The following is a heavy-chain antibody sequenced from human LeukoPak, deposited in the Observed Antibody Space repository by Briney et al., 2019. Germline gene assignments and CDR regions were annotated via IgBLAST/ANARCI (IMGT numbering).Heavy chain of an antibody. D-gene: IGHD3-22*01. J-gene: IGHJ3*02. CDR2: LSGSGGSA. CDR3: ATSDYYDTSGHPHDAFDI. V-gene: IGHV3-23*01. Sequence: QPGGSLRLSCAASGFTFSIYAMIWVRQAPGKGLECVSSLSGSGGSASYADSVKGRFTISRDNSKDTLYLQMNSLRAEDTAVYYCATSDYYDTSGHPHDAFDIWGQGTMVTVSS. CDR1: GFTFSIYA.